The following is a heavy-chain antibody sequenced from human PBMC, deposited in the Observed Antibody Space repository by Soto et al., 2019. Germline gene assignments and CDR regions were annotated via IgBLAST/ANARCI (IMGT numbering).Heavy chain of an antibody. CDR3: ARGPPLIPKNWNYYYYYYMDV. V-gene: IGHV1-8*01. J-gene: IGHJ6*03. CDR1: GYTFTSYD. D-gene: IGHD1-1*01. Sequence: ASVKVSCKASGYTFTSYDINWVRQATGQGLEWMGWMNPNSGNTGYAQKFQGRVTMTRNTSISTAYMELSSLRSEDTAVYYCARGPPLIPKNWNYYYYYYMDVWGKGTTVTVSS. CDR2: MNPNSGNT.